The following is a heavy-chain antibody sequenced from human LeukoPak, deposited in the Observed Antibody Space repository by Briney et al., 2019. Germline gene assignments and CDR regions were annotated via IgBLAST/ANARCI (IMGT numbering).Heavy chain of an antibody. CDR2: ISSSSSYI. J-gene: IGHJ4*02. CDR3: ASERMVRGVIS. CDR1: GGSITSNS. Sequence: ETLSLTCTVSGGSITSNSYYWAWIRQPPGKGLEWVSSISSSSSYIYYADSVKGRFTISRDNAKNTLYLQMNSLRAEDTAVYYCASERMVRGVISWGQGTLVTVSS. V-gene: IGHV3-21*04. D-gene: IGHD3-10*01.